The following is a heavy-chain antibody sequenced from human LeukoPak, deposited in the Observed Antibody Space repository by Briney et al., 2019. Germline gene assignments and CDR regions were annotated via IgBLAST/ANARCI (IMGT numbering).Heavy chain of an antibody. V-gene: IGHV1-24*01. CDR2: FNPEDVET. CDR3: ATEIVGYGDVHYFDS. D-gene: IGHD4-17*01. J-gene: IGHJ4*02. CDR1: GYTLTEIS. Sequence: ASVKVSCKVSGYTLTEISMHWVRQAPGQGLEWMGGFNPEDVETIYARSFQGRLTVTEGTSTDTAYMELSSLRAEDTAMYYCATEIVGYGDVHYFDSWGQGTLVTVSS.